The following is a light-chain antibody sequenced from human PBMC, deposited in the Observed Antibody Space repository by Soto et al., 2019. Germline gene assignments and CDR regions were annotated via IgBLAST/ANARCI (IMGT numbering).Light chain of an antibody. V-gene: IGLV2-14*01. CDR3: SSFTSSNTLV. Sequence: QSALTQPASVSGSPGQSITISCTGTSSDVGGYIYVSWHQQHPGTAPKLMIYDVSNRPSGVSNRFSGSKSGNTASLTISGLQAEDEADYYFSSFTSSNTLVFGGGTKLTVL. CDR2: DVS. CDR1: SSDVGGYIY. J-gene: IGLJ2*01.